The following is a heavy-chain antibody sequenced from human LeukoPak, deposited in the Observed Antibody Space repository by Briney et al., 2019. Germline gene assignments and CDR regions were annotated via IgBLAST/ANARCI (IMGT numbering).Heavy chain of an antibody. D-gene: IGHD5-18*01. CDR1: GFTFSDHA. V-gene: IGHV3-49*04. CDR2: IRSKAYCGTT. Sequence: GGSLRLACTGSGFTFSDHAMSWVRQAPGKGLEWVGFIRSKAYCGTTEYAASVKGRFTISRDDSARIAYLQMNGLTAEDTAVYYCARGPIQLWIHNAMDVWGQGTTVTVSS. J-gene: IGHJ6*02. CDR3: ARGPIQLWIHNAMDV.